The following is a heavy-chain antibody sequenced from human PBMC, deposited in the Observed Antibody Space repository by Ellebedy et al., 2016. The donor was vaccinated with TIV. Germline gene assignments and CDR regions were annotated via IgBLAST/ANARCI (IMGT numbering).Heavy chain of an antibody. CDR2: IIPIFGTA. V-gene: IGHV1-69*13. D-gene: IGHD2-21*02. Sequence: AASVKVSCKASGGTFSSYAIRWVRQAPGQGLEWMGGIIPIFGTANYAQKFQGRVTITADESTSTAYMELSSLRSEDTAVYYCARDRHVVVTAIDYWGQGTLVTVSS. CDR1: GGTFSSYA. CDR3: ARDRHVVVTAIDY. J-gene: IGHJ4*02.